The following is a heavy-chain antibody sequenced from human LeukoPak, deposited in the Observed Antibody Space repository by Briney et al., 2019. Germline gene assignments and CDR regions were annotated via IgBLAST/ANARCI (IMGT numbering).Heavy chain of an antibody. Sequence: ASVKVSCKASGYIFSSNGISWVRQAPGQGLEWVGWVSTYSSDTNYAQRFQGRVTMTTDTSTSTAYMELRSLRPDDTAVYYCVRDNWNEFDPWGQGTLATVSS. J-gene: IGHJ5*02. CDR3: VRDNWNEFDP. D-gene: IGHD1-1*01. CDR2: VSTYSSDT. V-gene: IGHV1-18*01. CDR1: GYIFSSNG.